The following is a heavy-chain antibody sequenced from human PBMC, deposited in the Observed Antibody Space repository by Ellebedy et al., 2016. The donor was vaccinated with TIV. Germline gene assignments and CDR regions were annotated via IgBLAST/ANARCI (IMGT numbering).Heavy chain of an antibody. CDR3: ARGYDSSGPSFDY. CDR2: IWYDGSNK. D-gene: IGHD3-22*01. CDR1: GFTFSSYG. J-gene: IGHJ4*02. Sequence: GESLKISCAASGFTFSSYGMHWVRQAPGKGLEWVAVIWYDGSNKYYADSVKGRFTISRGNSKNTLYLQMNSLRDEDTAVYYCARGYDSSGPSFDYWGLGTLVTVSS. V-gene: IGHV3-33*01.